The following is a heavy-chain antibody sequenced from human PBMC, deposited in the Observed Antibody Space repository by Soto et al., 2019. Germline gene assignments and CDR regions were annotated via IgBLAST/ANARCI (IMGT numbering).Heavy chain of an antibody. Sequence: QVQLVESGGGVVQPGRSLRLSCAVSGFTFNNYGMHWVRQAPGKGLEWVAVIWYDGSKKYYADSVKGRFTISRDNSQNTLFLQMDSLRAEDTAVYYGATYSSSWYVIDYWGQGTLVTVSS. CDR3: ATYSSSWYVIDY. J-gene: IGHJ4*02. V-gene: IGHV3-33*01. CDR1: GFTFNNYG. D-gene: IGHD6-13*01. CDR2: IWYDGSKK.